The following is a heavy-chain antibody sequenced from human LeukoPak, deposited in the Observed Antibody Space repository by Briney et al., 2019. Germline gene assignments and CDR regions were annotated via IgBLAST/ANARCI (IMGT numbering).Heavy chain of an antibody. V-gene: IGHV3-15*07. CDR3: TTDQSYDFWSGYF. Sequence: GGSLRLSCAASGFTFSNAWMNWFGRPPGKGLEWVARIKSKTDGGTTDYAAPVKGRFTISRDDSKNTLYLQMNSLKTEDTAVYYCTTDQSYDFWSGYFWGQGTLVTVSS. CDR2: IKSKTDGGTT. D-gene: IGHD3-3*01. CDR1: GFTFSNAW. J-gene: IGHJ4*02.